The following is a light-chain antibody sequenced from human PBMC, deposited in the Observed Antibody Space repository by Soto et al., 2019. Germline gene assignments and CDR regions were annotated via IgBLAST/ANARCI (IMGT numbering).Light chain of an antibody. J-gene: IGKJ5*01. CDR2: VAS. V-gene: IGKV3-20*01. Sequence: EIVLTQSPGTLSLSPGERATLSCRASQSVSSNYLAWYQQKPGQAPRLLIYVASSRATGIPDRFSGSGSGTDFTLTISRLEPEDFAMYYCQQYGSSAPITFGQGTRLEIE. CDR1: QSVSSNY. CDR3: QQYGSSAPIT.